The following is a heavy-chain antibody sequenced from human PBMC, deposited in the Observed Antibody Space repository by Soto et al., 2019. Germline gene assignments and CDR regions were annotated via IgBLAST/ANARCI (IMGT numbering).Heavy chain of an antibody. V-gene: IGHV3-43*01. D-gene: IGHD3-10*01. CDR1: GFTFDDYT. Sequence: DVQLVESGGVVVQPGGSLRLSCAASGFTFDDYTMHWVRQAPGKGLEWVSLISWDGGSTYYADSVKGRFTISRDNSKNSLYLQMNSLRTEDTALYYCAKNSGGLDNWFDPWGQGTLVTVSS. CDR3: AKNSGGLDNWFDP. J-gene: IGHJ5*02. CDR2: ISWDGGST.